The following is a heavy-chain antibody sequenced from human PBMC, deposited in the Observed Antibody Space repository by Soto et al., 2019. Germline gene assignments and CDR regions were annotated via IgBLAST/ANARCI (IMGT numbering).Heavy chain of an antibody. D-gene: IGHD6-19*01. CDR1: GFTFSSYA. CDR2: ISGSGGST. Sequence: EVQLLESGGGLVQPGGSLRLSCAASGFTFSSYAMSWARQAPGKGLEWVSVISGSGGSTYYADSVKGRFTISRDNSKNTLYLQMNSLGAEDAAVYYCARRTSGWYLDYWGQGTLVTVSS. V-gene: IGHV3-23*01. J-gene: IGHJ4*02. CDR3: ARRTSGWYLDY.